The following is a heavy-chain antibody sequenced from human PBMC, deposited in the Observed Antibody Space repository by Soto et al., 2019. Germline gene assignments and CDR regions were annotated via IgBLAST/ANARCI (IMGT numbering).Heavy chain of an antibody. D-gene: IGHD2-21*01. CDR2: IYYSGST. Sequence: ASETLSLTCTVSGGSISSYYWIWIRQPPGKGLEWIGYIYYSGSTNYNPSLKSRVTISVDTSKNQFSLKLSSVTAADTAVYYCASSPTYCGGDCYQNWFEPWGQGTLVTVSS. CDR1: GGSISSYY. CDR3: ASSPTYCGGDCYQNWFEP. J-gene: IGHJ5*02. V-gene: IGHV4-59*01.